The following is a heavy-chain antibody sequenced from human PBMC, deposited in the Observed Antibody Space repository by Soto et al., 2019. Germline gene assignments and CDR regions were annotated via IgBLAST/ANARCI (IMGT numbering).Heavy chain of an antibody. CDR1: GFTCDDYG. D-gene: IGHD6-19*01. CDR2: INWNGGST. Sequence: PGGSLRLSCSASGFTCDDYGMIWVRQAPGKGLEWVSGINWNGGSTGYADSVKGRFTISRDNATNSLYLQRNSLRAEDAALYYWAIDIGSGWRYSDNRGQDTLVNVS. V-gene: IGHV3-20*04. CDR3: AIDIGSGWRYSDN. J-gene: IGHJ4*02.